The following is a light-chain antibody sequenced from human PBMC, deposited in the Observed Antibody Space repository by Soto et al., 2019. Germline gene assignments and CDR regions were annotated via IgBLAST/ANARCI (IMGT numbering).Light chain of an antibody. J-gene: IGKJ3*01. V-gene: IGKV3-20*01. CDR3: QQYNSYFT. CDR2: GAS. CDR1: QSVSSSY. Sequence: EIVLTQSPGTLSLSPGERATLSCRASQSVSSSYLAWYQQKPGQAPRLLIYGASSRATGIPDRFSGSGSGTEFTLTISSLQPDDFATYYCQQYNSYFTFGPGTKVDIK.